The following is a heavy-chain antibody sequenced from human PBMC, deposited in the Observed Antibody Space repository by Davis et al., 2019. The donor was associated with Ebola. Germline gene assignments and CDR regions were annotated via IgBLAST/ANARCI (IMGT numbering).Heavy chain of an antibody. Sequence: PGGSLRLSCAASGFTFSSYAMHWVRQAPGKGLEWVAVISYDGSNKYYADSVKGRFTISRDNSKNTLYLQMNSLRAEDTAVYYCARDAGYGSGSSRYYYYYGMDVWGQGTTVTVSS. CDR2: ISYDGSNK. D-gene: IGHD3-10*01. J-gene: IGHJ6*02. V-gene: IGHV3-30-3*01. CDR3: ARDAGYGSGSSRYYYYYGMDV. CDR1: GFTFSSYA.